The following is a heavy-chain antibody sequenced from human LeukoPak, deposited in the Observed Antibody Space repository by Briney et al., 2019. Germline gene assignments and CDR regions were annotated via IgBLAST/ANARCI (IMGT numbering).Heavy chain of an antibody. D-gene: IGHD2-2*01. CDR2: INHSGST. CDR3: AKGPRRGYQLLPLYGMDV. J-gene: IGHJ6*02. V-gene: IGHV4-34*01. CDR1: GGSFSGYY. Sequence: SETLSLTCAVYGGSFSGYYWSWIRQPPGKGLEWIGEINHSGSTNYNPSLKSRVTISVDTSKNQFSLKLSSVTAADTAVYYCAKGPRRGYQLLPLYGMDVWGQGTTVTVSS.